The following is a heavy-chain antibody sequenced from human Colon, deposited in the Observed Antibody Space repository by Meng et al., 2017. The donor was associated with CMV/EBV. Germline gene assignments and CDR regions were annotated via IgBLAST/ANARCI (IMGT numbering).Heavy chain of an antibody. CDR1: GGSFSDYY. CDR3: ARGGATPMVLRY. Sequence: TCAVYGGSFSDYYWRWVRQAPGKGLEWIGEINRVGRTNYNPSLKNRVSILVDTSKNQFSLILNSVTAADTAVYYCARGGATPMVLRYWGQGTLVTVSS. J-gene: IGHJ4*02. CDR2: INRVGRT. D-gene: IGHD5-18*01. V-gene: IGHV4-34*01.